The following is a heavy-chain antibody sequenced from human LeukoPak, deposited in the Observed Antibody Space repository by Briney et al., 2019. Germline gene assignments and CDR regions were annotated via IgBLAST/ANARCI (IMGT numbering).Heavy chain of an antibody. CDR3: ARLRMTTDDYYYYGMDV. Sequence: PGGSLRLSCAASGFTFSSYGMHWVRQAPGKGLEWVAVISYDGSNKYYADSVKGRFTISRDNSKNTLYLQMNSLRAEDTAVYYCARLRMTTDDYYYYGMDVWGQGTTVTVSS. D-gene: IGHD4-17*01. CDR2: ISYDGSNK. CDR1: GFTFSSYG. V-gene: IGHV3-30*03. J-gene: IGHJ6*02.